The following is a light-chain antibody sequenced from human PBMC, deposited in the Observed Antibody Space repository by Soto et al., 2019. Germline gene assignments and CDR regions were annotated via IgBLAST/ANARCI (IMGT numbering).Light chain of an antibody. CDR3: HQCGDSPRT. CDR2: GAF. V-gene: IGKV3-20*01. CDR1: QIINSDY. J-gene: IGKJ1*01. Sequence: EIVLTQSPGTLSLSPGETATLSCRASQIINSDYLAWYQQKPGHPPRLLIYGAFTWASGSADRFSVSGSGTEFTLTISRVEPDDSAVYYCHQCGDSPRTFGQGTKVEIK.